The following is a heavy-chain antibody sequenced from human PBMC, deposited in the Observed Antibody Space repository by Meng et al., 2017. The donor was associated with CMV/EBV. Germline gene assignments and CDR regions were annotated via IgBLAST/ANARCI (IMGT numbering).Heavy chain of an antibody. CDR1: GGSISSYY. Sequence: QVQLQESGQGLVKPSEPLSLTCTCSGGSISSYYWSWIRQPAGKGLEWIGRIYTSGSTNYNPSLKSRVTMSVDTSKNQFSLKLSSVTAADTAVYYCARGGLYYYDSSGHFDYWGQGTLVTVSS. J-gene: IGHJ4*02. CDR3: ARGGLYYYDSSGHFDY. D-gene: IGHD3-22*01. V-gene: IGHV4-4*07. CDR2: IYTSGST.